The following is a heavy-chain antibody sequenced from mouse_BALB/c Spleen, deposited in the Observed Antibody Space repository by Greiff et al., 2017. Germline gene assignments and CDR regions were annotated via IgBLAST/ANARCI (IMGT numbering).Heavy chain of an antibody. V-gene: IGHV1-37*01. CDR3: GRWGYDGYYHYAMDY. CDR1: GYSFTGYF. D-gene: IGHD2-3*01. Sequence: EVQLQQSGPELVKPGASVKISCKASGYSFTGYFMNWVKQSHGKSLEWIGSINPYNGDTFYNQKFKGKATLTVDKSSSTAHMELLSLTSEDSACYSFGRWGYDGYYHYAMDYWGQGTSVTVSS. CDR2: INPYNGDT. J-gene: IGHJ4*01.